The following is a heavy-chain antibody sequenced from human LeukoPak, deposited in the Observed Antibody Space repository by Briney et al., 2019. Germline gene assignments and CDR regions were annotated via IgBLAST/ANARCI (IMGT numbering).Heavy chain of an antibody. J-gene: IGHJ4*02. Sequence: SETLSLTCTVSGGSISSSGYYWGWIRQPPGKGLEWIGSIYYSGSTYYNPSLKSRVTISVDTSKNQFPLKLSSVTAADTAVYYCARTSDILTGPVDYWGQGTLVTVSS. D-gene: IGHD3-9*01. CDR2: IYYSGST. CDR1: GGSISSSGYY. V-gene: IGHV4-39*01. CDR3: ARTSDILTGPVDY.